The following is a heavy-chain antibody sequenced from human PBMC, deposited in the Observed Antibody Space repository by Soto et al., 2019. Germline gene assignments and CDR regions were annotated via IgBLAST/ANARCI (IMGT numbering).Heavy chain of an antibody. CDR2: ISSRSDT. J-gene: IGHJ6*02. V-gene: IGHV3-21*01. CDR1: GFSFSTYS. Sequence: GGSLRLSCAASGFSFSTYSMNWVRQAPGKGLEWVSSISSRSDTYYADSVRGRFTISRDNAKNSVSLQMDSLRAEDAAVYYCAREETAWPLAYGLDVWGQGTTVTVSS. D-gene: IGHD2-21*02. CDR3: AREETAWPLAYGLDV.